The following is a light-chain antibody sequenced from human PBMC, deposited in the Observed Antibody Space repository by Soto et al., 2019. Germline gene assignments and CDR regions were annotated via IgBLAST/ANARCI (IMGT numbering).Light chain of an antibody. CDR1: SSNIGNNY. V-gene: IGLV1-51*01. CDR2: DIK. J-gene: IGLJ2*01. CDR3: ATWDSSLSAVV. Sequence: QSVLTQPPSVSAAPGQKVTITCSGSSSNIGNNYVSWYQQVPGTAPKVLIYDIKKRPSGIPDRFSGSKSGTSATLGITGLQTGDEADYYCATWDSSLSAVVFGGGTKLTVL.